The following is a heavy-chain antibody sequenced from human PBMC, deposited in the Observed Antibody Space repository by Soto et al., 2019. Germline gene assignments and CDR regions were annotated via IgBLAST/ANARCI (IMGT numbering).Heavy chain of an antibody. CDR2: IYYSGST. D-gene: IGHD3-22*01. Sequence: SETLSLTCTVSGVSISSGGYYWTWIRQHPGKGPEWIGHIYYSGSTYYNPSLKSRITISVDTSKNQFSLKLSSVTASDTAMYYCARLGRSYYDTSGYPYYWGQGTLVTVSS. J-gene: IGHJ4*02. V-gene: IGHV4-31*03. CDR3: ARLGRSYYDTSGYPYY. CDR1: GVSISSGGYY.